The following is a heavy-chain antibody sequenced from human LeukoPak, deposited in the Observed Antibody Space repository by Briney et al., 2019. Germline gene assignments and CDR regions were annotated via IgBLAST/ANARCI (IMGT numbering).Heavy chain of an antibody. D-gene: IGHD6-13*01. Sequence: SETLSLTCAVYGGSFSDYYWTWIRQPPGKGLEWIGEIDRSESTNYNPSLKSRVTISVDTSKNQFSLKLSSVTAADTAVYYCARGRGIAAARGVRPWGQGTLVTVSS. V-gene: IGHV4-34*01. CDR2: IDRSEST. J-gene: IGHJ5*02. CDR3: ARGRGIAAARGVRP. CDR1: GGSFSDYY.